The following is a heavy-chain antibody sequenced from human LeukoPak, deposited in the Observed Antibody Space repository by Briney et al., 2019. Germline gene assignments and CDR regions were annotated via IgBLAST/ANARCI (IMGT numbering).Heavy chain of an antibody. D-gene: IGHD3-10*01. CDR2: VFYTGSS. V-gene: IGHV4-59*01. CDR1: GGSISSYY. Sequence: TSSETLSLTCTVSGGSISSYYWSWIRQPPGKGLEWIGHVFYTGSSNYNPSLKSRVTISLDRSNNQFSLRLTSVTAADTAVYYCARAGAWQIDPWGQGTLVAVSS. J-gene: IGHJ5*02. CDR3: ARAGAWQIDP.